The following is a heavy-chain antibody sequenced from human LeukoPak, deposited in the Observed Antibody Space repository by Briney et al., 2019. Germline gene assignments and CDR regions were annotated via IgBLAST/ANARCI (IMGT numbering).Heavy chain of an antibody. CDR3: AKEGVIAAAGIIKGWFDP. V-gene: IGHV3-9*01. J-gene: IGHJ5*02. D-gene: IGHD6-13*01. CDR1: GFTFDDYA. Sequence: GGSLRLSCAASGFTFDDYAMHWVRQAPGKGLEWVSGISWNSGSIGYADSVKGRFTISRDNAKNSLYLQMNSLRAEDTALYYCAKEGVIAAAGIIKGWFDPWGQGTLVTVSS. CDR2: ISWNSGSI.